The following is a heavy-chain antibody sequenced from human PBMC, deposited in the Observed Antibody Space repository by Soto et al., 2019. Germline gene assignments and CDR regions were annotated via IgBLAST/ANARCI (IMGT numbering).Heavy chain of an antibody. V-gene: IGHV3-23*01. J-gene: IGHJ6*02. CDR1: GFTFSSYA. CDR3: AKAEGYYYYGMDV. Sequence: EVQLLESGGGLVQPGGSLRLSCAASGFTFSSYAMSWVRQAPGKGLEWVSAISGSGGRKYYADSVKGRFTISRDNSKNTLYQQMNSLRAEDKAVYYCAKAEGYYYYGMDVWGQGTTVTVSS. CDR2: ISGSGGRK.